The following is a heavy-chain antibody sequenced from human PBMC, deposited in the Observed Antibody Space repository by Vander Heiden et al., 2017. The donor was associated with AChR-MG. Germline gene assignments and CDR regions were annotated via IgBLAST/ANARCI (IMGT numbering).Heavy chain of an antibody. D-gene: IGHD3-10*01. CDR3: ARDRVRGVTTYYFDY. CDR1: GGSISSGGYY. CDR2: IYYSGST. Sequence: QVQLQESGPGLVKPSQTLSLTCTVSGGSISSGGYYWSWIRQHPGKGLEWIGYIYYSGSTYYNPSLKSRVTISVDTSKNQFSLKLSSVTAADTAVYYCARDRVRGVTTYYFDYWGQGTLVTVSS. V-gene: IGHV4-31*03. J-gene: IGHJ4*02.